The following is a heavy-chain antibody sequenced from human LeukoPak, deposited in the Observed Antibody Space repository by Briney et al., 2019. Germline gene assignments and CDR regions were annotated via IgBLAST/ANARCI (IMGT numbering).Heavy chain of an antibody. V-gene: IGHV5-51*01. Sequence: GESLKISCKSSGYTFTHDWIGWVRQMPGKGLEWMGIIYPRDSTTRYSPAFEGQVTISVDKSITTAYLQWGSLKASDTAMYYCARRAIIQGTSALDFWGQGTVVIVSS. CDR3: ARRAIIQGTSALDF. CDR1: GYTFTHDW. CDR2: IYPRDSTT. J-gene: IGHJ4*02. D-gene: IGHD3-3*01.